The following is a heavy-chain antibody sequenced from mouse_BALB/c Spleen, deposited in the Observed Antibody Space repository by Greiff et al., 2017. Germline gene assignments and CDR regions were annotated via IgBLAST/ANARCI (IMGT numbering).Heavy chain of an antibody. CDR3: AISTMITTKAMDY. J-gene: IGHJ4*01. V-gene: IGHV1S81*02. CDR1: GYTFTSYW. CDR2: INPSNGRT. D-gene: IGHD2-4*01. Sequence: VQLQQSGAELVKPGASVKLSCKASGYTFTSYWMHWVKQRPGQGLEWIGEINPSNGRTNYNEKFKSKATLTVDKSSSTAYMQLSSLTSEDSAVYYCAISTMITTKAMDYWGQGTSVTVSS.